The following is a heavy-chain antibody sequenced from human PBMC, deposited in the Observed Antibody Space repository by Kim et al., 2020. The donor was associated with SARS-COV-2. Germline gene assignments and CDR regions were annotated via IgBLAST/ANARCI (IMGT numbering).Heavy chain of an antibody. CDR3: ATGYSGYDWYYFDY. J-gene: IGHJ4*02. CDR1: GFTFSSYW. D-gene: IGHD5-12*01. V-gene: IGHV3-74*01. CDR2: INSDGSST. Sequence: GVSLRLSCAASGFTFSSYWMHWVRQAPGKGLVWVSRINSDGSSTSYADSVKGRFTISRDNAKNTLYLQMNSLRAEDTAVYYCATGYSGYDWYYFDYWGQGTLVTVSS.